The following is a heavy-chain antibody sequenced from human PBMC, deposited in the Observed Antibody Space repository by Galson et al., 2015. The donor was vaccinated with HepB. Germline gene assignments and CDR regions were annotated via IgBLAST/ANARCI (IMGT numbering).Heavy chain of an antibody. CDR2: ISARNGNA. Sequence: SVKVSCKASGYTFNNYGFNWVRQAPGQGLEWMGWISARNGNAKYAQKFQGRVIMITETSSTTAYMELRSLTSDDTAVYYCARDRRPEYYYDTNEREALNVWGQGTMVTVSS. V-gene: IGHV1-18*01. CDR1: GYTFNNYG. CDR3: ARDRRPEYYYDTNEREALNV. J-gene: IGHJ3*01. D-gene: IGHD3-22*01.